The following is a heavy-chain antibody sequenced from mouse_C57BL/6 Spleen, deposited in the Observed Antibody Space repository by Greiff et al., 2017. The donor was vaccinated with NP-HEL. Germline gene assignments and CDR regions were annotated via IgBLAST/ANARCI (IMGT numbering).Heavy chain of an antibody. CDR2: IDPSDSET. CDR1: GYTFTSYW. D-gene: IGHD2-2*01. Sequence: QVQLQQSGAELVRPGSSVKLSCKASGYTFTSYWMHWVKQRPIQGLEWIGNIDPSDSETHYNQKFKDKATLTVDKSSSTAYMQLSSLTSEDSAVYYRARGVTTEDAMDYWGQGTSVTVSS. CDR3: ARGVTTEDAMDY. V-gene: IGHV1-52*01. J-gene: IGHJ4*01.